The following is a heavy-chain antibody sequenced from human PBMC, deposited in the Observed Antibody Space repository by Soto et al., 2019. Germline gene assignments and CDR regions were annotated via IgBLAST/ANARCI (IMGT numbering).Heavy chain of an antibody. CDR2: TYYRSKWYN. CDR1: GDSVSSNSAA. J-gene: IGHJ6*02. D-gene: IGHD6-6*01. V-gene: IGHV6-1*01. CDR3: AREWALYSSSSPNYYYYGMDV. Sequence: TLSLTCAISGDSVSSNSAAWNWIRQSPSRGLEWLGRTYYRSKWYNDYAVSVKSRITTNPDTSKNQFSLQLNSVTPEDTAVYYCAREWALYSSSSPNYYYYGMDVWGQGTTVTVSS.